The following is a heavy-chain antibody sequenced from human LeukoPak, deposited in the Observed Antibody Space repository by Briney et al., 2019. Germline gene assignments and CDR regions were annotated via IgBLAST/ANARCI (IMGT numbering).Heavy chain of an antibody. J-gene: IGHJ3*02. D-gene: IGHD6-19*01. CDR1: GFTFSSYS. CDR2: ISSSSSTI. CDR3: ARVQPIAVAENDAFDI. V-gene: IGHV3-48*04. Sequence: PGGSLRLSCAASGFTFSSYSMNWVRQAPGKGLEWVSYISSSSSTIYYADSVKGRFTISRDNAKNSLYLQMNSLRAEDTAVYYCARVQPIAVAENDAFDIWGQGTMVTVSS.